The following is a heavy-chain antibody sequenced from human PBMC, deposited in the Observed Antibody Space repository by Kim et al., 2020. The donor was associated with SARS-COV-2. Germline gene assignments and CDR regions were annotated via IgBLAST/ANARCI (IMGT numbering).Heavy chain of an antibody. CDR2: ISSSGSTI. J-gene: IGHJ3*02. D-gene: IGHD2-2*02. V-gene: IGHV3-48*03. CDR3: ARRGRRRVVVVPAAINAFDI. Sequence: GGSLRLSCAASGFTFSSYEMNWVRQAPGKGLEWVSYISSSGSTIYYADSVKGRFTISRDNAKNSLYLQMNSLRAEDTAVYYCARRGRRRVVVVPAAINAFDIWGQGTMVTVSS. CDR1: GFTFSSYE.